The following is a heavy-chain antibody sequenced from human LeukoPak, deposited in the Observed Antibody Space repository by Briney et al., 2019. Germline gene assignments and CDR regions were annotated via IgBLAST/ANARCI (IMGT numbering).Heavy chain of an antibody. J-gene: IGHJ4*02. V-gene: IGHV3-30*02. D-gene: IGHD4-17*01. Sequence: GGSLRLSCAASGFTFSDYGMHWVRQAPGKGLEWVAFIWYDGSNKYYAESVKGRFTISRDNSKNTLYLQMNSLRAEDTAVYYCAKDSQVTTGLDWGQGTLVTVSS. CDR3: AKDSQVTTGLD. CDR1: GFTFSDYG. CDR2: IWYDGSNK.